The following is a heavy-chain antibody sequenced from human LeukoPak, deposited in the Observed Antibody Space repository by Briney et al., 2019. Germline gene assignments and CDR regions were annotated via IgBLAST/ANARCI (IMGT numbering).Heavy chain of an antibody. Sequence: SETLSLTCTVSGGSISIYYWSWIRQPPGKGLEWIGYISNTGDTNCNPSLKSRAAISLDTSKNQFSLQLSSVTAADTAVYFCARYSGGWPYYFDFWGPGALVTVSS. CDR3: ARYSGGWPYYFDF. D-gene: IGHD6-19*01. CDR2: ISNTGDT. V-gene: IGHV4-4*08. CDR1: GGSISIYY. J-gene: IGHJ4*02.